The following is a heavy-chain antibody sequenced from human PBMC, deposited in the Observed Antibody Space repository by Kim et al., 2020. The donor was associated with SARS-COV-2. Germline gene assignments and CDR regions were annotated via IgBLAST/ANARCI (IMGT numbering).Heavy chain of an antibody. Sequence: ASVKVSCKASGYTFTSYYMHWVRQAPGQGLEWMGIINPSGGSTSYAQKFQGRVTMTRDTSTSTVYMELSSLRSEDTAVYYCARGDMVRGVIVPSYYYYGMDVWGQGTTVTVSS. CDR3: ARGDMVRGVIVPSYYYYGMDV. J-gene: IGHJ6*02. D-gene: IGHD3-10*01. V-gene: IGHV1-46*01. CDR1: GYTFTSYY. CDR2: INPSGGST.